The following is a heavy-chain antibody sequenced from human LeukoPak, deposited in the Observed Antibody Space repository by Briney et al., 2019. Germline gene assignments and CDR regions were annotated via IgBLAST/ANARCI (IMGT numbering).Heavy chain of an antibody. CDR1: GFTFSSYA. V-gene: IGHV3-64D*06. CDR2: ISSNGGGT. CDR3: VKGYGDYPLGAFDI. D-gene: IGHD4-17*01. J-gene: IGHJ3*02. Sequence: PGGSLRLSCAASGFTFSSYAMHWVRQAPGKGLEYVSAISSNGGGTYYADSVKGRFTISRDNSKNTLYLQMSSLRTEDTAVYYCVKGYGDYPLGAFDIWGQGTTFTVSS.